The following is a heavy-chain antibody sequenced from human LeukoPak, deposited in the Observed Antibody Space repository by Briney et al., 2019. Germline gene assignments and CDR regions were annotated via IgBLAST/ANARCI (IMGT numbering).Heavy chain of an antibody. CDR3: ARGPYNWNYINFDY. J-gene: IGHJ4*02. Sequence: GGSLRLSCAASGFTFSTYNMKWVRQAPGKGLEWVSSISSSSSNIYYADSVKGRFTISRDNAKNSLYLQMNSLRAEDTAVYYCARGPYNWNYINFDYWGQGTLVTVSS. D-gene: IGHD1-7*01. V-gene: IGHV3-21*01. CDR1: GFTFSTYN. CDR2: ISSSSSNI.